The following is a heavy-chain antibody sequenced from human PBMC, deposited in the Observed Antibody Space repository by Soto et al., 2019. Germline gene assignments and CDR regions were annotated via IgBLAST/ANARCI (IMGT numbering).Heavy chain of an antibody. Sequence: EVQLLESGGGLVQPGGSLRLSCAASGFTFSSYAMSWVRQAPGKGLEWVSAISGSGGSTYYADSVKGRFTISRDNSKNTLYLQMNSLRAEDTAVYYCAKGQSVVVITTIDYWGQGTLVTVST. V-gene: IGHV3-23*01. CDR2: ISGSGGST. CDR3: AKGQSVVVITTIDY. CDR1: GFTFSSYA. J-gene: IGHJ4*02. D-gene: IGHD3-22*01.